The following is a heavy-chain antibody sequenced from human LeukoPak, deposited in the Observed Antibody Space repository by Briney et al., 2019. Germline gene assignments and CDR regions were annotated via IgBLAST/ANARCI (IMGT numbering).Heavy chain of an antibody. Sequence: GASVKVSCKASGYTFTSYGISWVRQAPGQGLEWMGWISAYNGNTNYAQKLQGRVTMTTDTSTSTAYMELRSLRSDDTAVYYCARVPMVRGSPSYYFDYWGQGTLVTVSS. V-gene: IGHV1-18*01. CDR2: ISAYNGNT. CDR3: ARVPMVRGSPSYYFDY. CDR1: GYTFTSYG. J-gene: IGHJ4*02. D-gene: IGHD3-10*01.